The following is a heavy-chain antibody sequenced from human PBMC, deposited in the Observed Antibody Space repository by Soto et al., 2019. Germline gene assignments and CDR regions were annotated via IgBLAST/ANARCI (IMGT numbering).Heavy chain of an antibody. V-gene: IGHV4-31*01. CDR2: IYYSGST. CDR1: GGSISSGGYY. J-gene: IGHJ4*02. D-gene: IGHD6-19*01. Sequence: QVQLQESGPGLVKPSQTLSLTCTVSGGSISSGGYYWSWIRQHPGKGLEWIGYIYYSGSTYYNPSLKSLVTIPVDSSKNQFSLKLSSVTAADTAVYYCARGPAVWLSSLYFDYWGQGTLVTVSS. CDR3: ARGPAVWLSSLYFDY.